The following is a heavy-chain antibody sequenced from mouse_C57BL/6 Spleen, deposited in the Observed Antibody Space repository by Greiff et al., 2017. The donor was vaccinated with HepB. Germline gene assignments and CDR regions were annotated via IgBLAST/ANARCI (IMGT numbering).Heavy chain of an antibody. CDR2: ISSGSSTI. CDR1: GFTFSDYG. V-gene: IGHV5-17*01. J-gene: IGHJ2*01. Sequence: EVKLMESGGGLVKPGGSLKLSCAASGFTFSDYGMHWVRQAPEKGLEWVAYISSGSSTIYYADTVKGRFTISRDNAKNTLCLQMTSLMSEDTAMYYCARGVNSPSFDYWGQGTTLTVSS. CDR3: ARGVNSPSFDY. D-gene: IGHD1-3*01.